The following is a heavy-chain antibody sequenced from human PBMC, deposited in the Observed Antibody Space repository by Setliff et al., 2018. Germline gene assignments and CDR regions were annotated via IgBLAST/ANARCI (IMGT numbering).Heavy chain of an antibody. J-gene: IGHJ4*02. Sequence: TLSLTCTVSGGSISSYYWSWIRQPPGKGLEWLTLIYWDDDKRYSPSLKSRLTITKDTSKNQVVLTMTNMDPVDTATYYCAHRRVLAGWLQYGYFDYWGQGTLVTVSS. V-gene: IGHV2-5*08. CDR2: IYWDDDK. CDR1: GGSISSYYW. D-gene: IGHD2-2*03. CDR3: AHRRVLAGWLQYGYFDY.